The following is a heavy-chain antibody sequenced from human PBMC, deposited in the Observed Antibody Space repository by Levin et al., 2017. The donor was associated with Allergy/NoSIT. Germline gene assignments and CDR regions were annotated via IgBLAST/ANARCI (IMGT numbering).Heavy chain of an antibody. D-gene: IGHD4-17*01. Sequence: ASVKVSCKASGYTFTGYYMHWVRQAPGQGLEWMGWINPNSGGTNYAQKFQGRVTMTRDTSISTAYMELSRLRSDDTAVYYCARDSLTTVTFSYWGQGTLVTVSS. CDR1: GYTFTGYY. CDR2: INPNSGGT. CDR3: ARDSLTTVTFSY. V-gene: IGHV1-2*02. J-gene: IGHJ4*02.